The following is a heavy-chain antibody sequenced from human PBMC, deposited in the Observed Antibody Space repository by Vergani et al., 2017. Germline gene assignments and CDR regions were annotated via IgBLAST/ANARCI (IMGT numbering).Heavy chain of an antibody. Sequence: QVQLVESGGGVVQRGGSLRLSCATSVFTLSNYDMQWIRQGPGKGLEFVAFIQFDGSNQYYADSVKGRFTLSRDFSKNPLYLQMNSLRTDDTATYYCARGNYYGSGTYVDPWGQGTLVTVSS. CDR2: IQFDGSNQ. CDR3: ARGNYYGSGTYVDP. CDR1: VFTLSNYD. V-gene: IGHV3-30*02. J-gene: IGHJ5*02. D-gene: IGHD3-10*01.